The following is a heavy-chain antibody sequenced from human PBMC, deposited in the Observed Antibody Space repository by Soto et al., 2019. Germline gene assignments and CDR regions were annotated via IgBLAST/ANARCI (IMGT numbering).Heavy chain of an antibody. Sequence: QVQLVESGGGVVQPRRSLRLSCAASGFTFSSYGMHWVRQAPGKGLEWVAVISYDGSNKYYADSVKGRFTISRDNSKNTLYLQMNSLRAEDTAVYYCARSARLMVYAMGDYWGQGTLVTVSS. J-gene: IGHJ4*02. V-gene: IGHV3-30*03. CDR1: GFTFSSYG. D-gene: IGHD2-8*01. CDR3: ARSARLMVYAMGDY. CDR2: ISYDGSNK.